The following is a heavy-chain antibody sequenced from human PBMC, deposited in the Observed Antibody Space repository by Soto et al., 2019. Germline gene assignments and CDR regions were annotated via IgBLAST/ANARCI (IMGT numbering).Heavy chain of an antibody. D-gene: IGHD3-10*01. CDR1: GGSFSGYY. J-gene: IGHJ5*02. Sequence: QVQLQQWGAGLLKPSETLSLTCAVYGGSFSGYYWSWIRQPPGKGLEWIGEINHSGSTNYNPSLKSRVTISVDTSKNQFSLKLSSVTAADTAVYYCARIKYYGSGSYYVHNWFDPWGQGTLVTVSS. CDR2: INHSGST. CDR3: ARIKYYGSGSYYVHNWFDP. V-gene: IGHV4-34*01.